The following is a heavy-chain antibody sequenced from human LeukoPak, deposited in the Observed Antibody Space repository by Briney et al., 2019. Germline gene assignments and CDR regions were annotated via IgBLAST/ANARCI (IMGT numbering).Heavy chain of an antibody. J-gene: IGHJ4*02. CDR3: ARVLGTQWLADY. Sequence: NPGGSLRLSCAASGFTFSSYSMNWVRQAPGKGLEWVSSISSSSSYIYYADSVKGRFTISRDNAKNSLYLQMNSLRAEDTAVYYCARVLGTQWLADYWGQGTLVTVSS. CDR1: GFTFSSYS. D-gene: IGHD6-19*01. V-gene: IGHV3-21*01. CDR2: ISSSSSYI.